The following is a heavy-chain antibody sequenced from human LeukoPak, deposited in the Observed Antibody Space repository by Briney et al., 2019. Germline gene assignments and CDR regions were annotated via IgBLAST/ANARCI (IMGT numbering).Heavy chain of an antibody. CDR2: INTGGGT. D-gene: IGHD2-2*03. CDR1: GFTFSIYT. V-gene: IGHV3-23*01. J-gene: IGHJ3*02. CDR3: ARGLDSVTWGPFDI. Sequence: GGSLRLSCAASGFTFSIYTMSWVRQAPGKGLEWVSAINTGGGTSSSDSVKGRFAISRDNSESTLYLQMSRLRAEDTAVYYCARGLDSVTWGPFDIWGQGTVVTVSS.